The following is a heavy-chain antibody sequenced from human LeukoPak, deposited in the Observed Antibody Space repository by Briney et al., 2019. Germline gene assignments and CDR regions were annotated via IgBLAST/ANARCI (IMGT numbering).Heavy chain of an antibody. J-gene: IGHJ3*02. CDR2: ISTSSSYI. V-gene: IGHV3-21*01. CDR3: ARVYCRGGSCYSGDAFDI. D-gene: IGHD2-15*01. Sequence: PGGSLRLSCAASGFTFSSYSMNWVRQAPGKGLEWVSFISTSSSYIYYADSVKGRFTISRDNAKNSLYLQMTSLRAEDTAVYYCARVYCRGGSCYSGDAFDIWGQGTMVTVSS. CDR1: GFTFSSYS.